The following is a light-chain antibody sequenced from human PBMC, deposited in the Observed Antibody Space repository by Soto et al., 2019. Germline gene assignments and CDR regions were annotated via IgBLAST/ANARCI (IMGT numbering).Light chain of an antibody. V-gene: IGKV3-11*01. Sequence: EIVLTQSPATLSLSPGDRATLSCRASQSVSSYLAWYQQKPGQAPRLLIYDAYNRATGIPARFSGSGSGTDFTLTISSLEPEDFAIYYCQQRGNWPRTFGQGTKLEIK. CDR3: QQRGNWPRT. CDR1: QSVSSY. J-gene: IGKJ2*01. CDR2: DAY.